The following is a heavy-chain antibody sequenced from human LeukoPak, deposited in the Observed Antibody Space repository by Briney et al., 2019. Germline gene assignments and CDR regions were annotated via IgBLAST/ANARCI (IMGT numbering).Heavy chain of an antibody. CDR1: GFTFSSYG. J-gene: IGHJ4*02. CDR2: ISYDGSNK. Sequence: GGSLRLSCAASGFTFSSYGMHWVRQAPGKGLEWVAVISYDGSNKYYADSVKGRFTISRDNSKNTLYLQMNSLRAEDTAVFYCARDQYDTWSRRGNFDSWGQGTLVIVSS. V-gene: IGHV3-30*03. CDR3: ARDQYDTWSRRGNFDS. D-gene: IGHD3-3*01.